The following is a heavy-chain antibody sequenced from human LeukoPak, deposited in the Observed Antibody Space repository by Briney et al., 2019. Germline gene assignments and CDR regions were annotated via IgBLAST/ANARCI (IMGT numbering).Heavy chain of an antibody. D-gene: IGHD3-10*01. V-gene: IGHV3-15*01. Sequence: PGGSLRLSCAASGFTFSNAWMSWVRQAPGKGLEWVGRIKSKTDGGTTDYAAPVKGRFTISRDDSENTLYLQMNSLKTEDTAIYYCTKTYYYGSGSLDYWGQGTLVTVSS. CDR3: TKTYYYGSGSLDY. J-gene: IGHJ4*02. CDR2: IKSKTDGGTT. CDR1: GFTFSNAW.